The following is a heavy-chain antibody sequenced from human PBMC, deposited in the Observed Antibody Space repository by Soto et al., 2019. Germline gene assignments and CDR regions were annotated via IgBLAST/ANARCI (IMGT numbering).Heavy chain of an antibody. D-gene: IGHD3-16*02. Sequence: ASVKVSCKASGYTFTSYDINWVRQATGQGLEWMGWMNPNSGNTGYAQKFQGRVTMTRNTSISTAYMELSSLRSEDTAVYYCARGKYYDYVWGSYRRASDIWGQGTMVTVSS. CDR1: GYTFTSYD. V-gene: IGHV1-8*01. J-gene: IGHJ3*02. CDR2: MNPNSGNT. CDR3: ARGKYYDYVWGSYRRASDI.